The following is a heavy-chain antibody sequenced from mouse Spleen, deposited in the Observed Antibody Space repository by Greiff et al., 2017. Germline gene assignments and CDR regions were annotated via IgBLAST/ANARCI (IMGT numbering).Heavy chain of an antibody. CDR2: INPSSGYT. Sequence: VKLLESGAELARPGASVKMSCKASGYTFTSYTMHWVKQRPGQGLEWIGYINPSSGYTKYNQKFKDKATLTADKSSSTAYMQLSSLTSEDSAVYYCARWENYYGSPLAYWGQGTLVTVSA. CDR3: ARWENYYGSPLAY. CDR1: GYTFTSYT. D-gene: IGHD1-1*01. V-gene: IGHV1-4*01. J-gene: IGHJ3*01.